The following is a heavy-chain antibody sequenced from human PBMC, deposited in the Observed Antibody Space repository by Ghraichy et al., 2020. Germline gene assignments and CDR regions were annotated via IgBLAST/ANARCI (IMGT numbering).Heavy chain of an antibody. V-gene: IGHV3-9*01. Sequence: GGSLRLSCAASGFTFDDYAMHWVRQAPGKGLEWVSGISWNSGSIGYADSVKGRFTISRDNAKNSLYLQMNSLRAEDTALYYCAKAIRGDFDWLHFDYWGQGTLVTVSS. CDR2: ISWNSGSI. CDR1: GFTFDDYA. J-gene: IGHJ4*02. CDR3: AKAIRGDFDWLHFDY. D-gene: IGHD3-9*01.